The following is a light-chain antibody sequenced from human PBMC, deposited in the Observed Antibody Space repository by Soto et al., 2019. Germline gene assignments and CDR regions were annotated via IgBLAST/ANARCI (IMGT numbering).Light chain of an antibody. CDR3: RQANSFPLT. J-gene: IGKJ4*01. CDR1: QGISSW. V-gene: IGKV1-12*01. Sequence: DIQMTQSPSSGSASVGARVTITCRASQGISSWLAWYQQKPGKAPKRLIYAASSFQSGVPSRICGSGSGTDFTLTISSMQPEDYATYYCRQANSFPLTFGGGTKVDIK. CDR2: AAS.